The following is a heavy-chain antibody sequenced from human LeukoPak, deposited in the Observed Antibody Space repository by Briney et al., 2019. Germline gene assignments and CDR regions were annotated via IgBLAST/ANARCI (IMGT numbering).Heavy chain of an antibody. D-gene: IGHD2-15*01. V-gene: IGHV4-59*01. J-gene: IGHJ6*03. Sequence: SETLSLTCSVSGGPIISYYWSWIRQPPGKGLEWIGYISNSGSTDYNPSLKSRVTISVDTSKNQFSLKLSSVTAADTAVYYCAREVVAATRFAYYYMDVWGKGTTVTVSS. CDR1: GGPIISYY. CDR2: ISNSGST. CDR3: AREVVAATRFAYYYMDV.